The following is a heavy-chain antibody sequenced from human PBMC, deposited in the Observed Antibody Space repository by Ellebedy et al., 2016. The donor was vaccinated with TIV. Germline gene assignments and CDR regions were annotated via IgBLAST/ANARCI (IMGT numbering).Heavy chain of an antibody. J-gene: IGHJ3*02. D-gene: IGHD2-21*01. CDR1: GYTFTSYG. Sequence: ASVKVSCKASGYTFTSYGISWVRQAPGQGLEWMGWINPNSGGTNYAQKFQGRVTMTRDTSISTAYMELSRLRSDDTAVYYCAGPVVVAAFDIWGQGTMVTVSS. V-gene: IGHV1-2*02. CDR2: INPNSGGT. CDR3: AGPVVVAAFDI.